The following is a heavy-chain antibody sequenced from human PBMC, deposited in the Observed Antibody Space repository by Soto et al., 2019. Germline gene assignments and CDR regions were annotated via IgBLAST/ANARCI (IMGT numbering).Heavy chain of an antibody. V-gene: IGHV5-51*01. Sequence: PGESLKISCKGSGYSFTSYWIGWVRQMPGKGLEWMGIIYPGDSDTRYSPSFQGQVTISADKSISTAYLQWSSLKASDTAMYYCARLAVPAAIGYYYYGMDVWGQGTTVTVS. J-gene: IGHJ6*02. CDR2: IYPGDSDT. CDR1: GYSFTSYW. CDR3: ARLAVPAAIGYYYYGMDV. D-gene: IGHD2-2*01.